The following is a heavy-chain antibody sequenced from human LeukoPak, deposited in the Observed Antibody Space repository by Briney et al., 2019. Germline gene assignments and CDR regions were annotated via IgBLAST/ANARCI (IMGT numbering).Heavy chain of an antibody. J-gene: IGHJ6*04. D-gene: IGHD3-10*02. CDR3: AELGITMIGGV. Sequence: GGSLRLSCAASGFTFSNYAMNWVRQAPGKGLEWVSYISSSGSTIYYAGSVKGRFTISRDNAKNSLYLQMNSLRAEDTAVYYCAELGITMIGGVWGKGTTVTISS. V-gene: IGHV3-48*03. CDR2: ISSSGSTI. CDR1: GFTFSNYA.